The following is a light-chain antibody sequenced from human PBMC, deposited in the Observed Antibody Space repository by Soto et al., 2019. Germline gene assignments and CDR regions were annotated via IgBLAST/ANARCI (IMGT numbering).Light chain of an antibody. Sequence: ETVMTQSPATLSVSPGERATLSCRASLSVSSNVAWYQQKPGQAPRLLIYGASTSATGIPARFSGSGSGTEFTLTISNLQSEDFAVYYCQQYNNWPPYTFGQGTKVEIK. CDR3: QQYNNWPPYT. CDR2: GAS. J-gene: IGKJ2*01. CDR1: LSVSSN. V-gene: IGKV3-15*01.